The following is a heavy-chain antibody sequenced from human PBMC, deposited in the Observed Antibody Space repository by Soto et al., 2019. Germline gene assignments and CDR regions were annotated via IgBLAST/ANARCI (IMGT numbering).Heavy chain of an antibody. D-gene: IGHD3-22*01. CDR1: GGSISSYY. CDR3: ARWGGSSGSFDY. V-gene: IGHV4-59*01. CDR2: IYYSGST. Sequence: SETLSLTCTVSGGSISSYYWSWIRQPPGKGLEWIGYIYYSGSTNYNPSLKSRVTISVDTSKNQFSLKLSSVTAADTAVYYCARWGGSSGSFDYWGQGTLVTVS. J-gene: IGHJ4*02.